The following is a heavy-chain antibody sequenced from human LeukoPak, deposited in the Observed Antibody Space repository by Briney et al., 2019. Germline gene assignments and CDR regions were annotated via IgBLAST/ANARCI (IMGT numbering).Heavy chain of an antibody. J-gene: IGHJ4*02. D-gene: IGHD6-19*01. CDR3: ERDLAVAGKGHADY. CDR1: GFTVSRNY. V-gene: IGHV3-53*01. Sequence: GGSLRLSCAACGFTVSRNYISCVSQAPGKGLEWVSVIYSGGSTYYADSVKGRFTISRDNSKNTLYLQMNSLRAEDTAVYDCERDLAVAGKGHADYWGQGTLVTVSS. CDR2: IYSGGST.